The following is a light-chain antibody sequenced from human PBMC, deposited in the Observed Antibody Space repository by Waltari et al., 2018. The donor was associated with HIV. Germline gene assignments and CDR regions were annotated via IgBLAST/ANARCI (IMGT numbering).Light chain of an antibody. CDR1: SSDVGGYAY. Sequence: QSALTQPASVSGSPGQSITISCTGTSSDVGGYAYVSWYQQHPGKAPKLIIYEVGYRPSGSSHRFSASKSGNTASLTISGLQAEDEADYYCSSYTSSNTLVFGGGTKLTVL. J-gene: IGLJ3*02. CDR3: SSYTSSNTLV. CDR2: EVG. V-gene: IGLV2-14*03.